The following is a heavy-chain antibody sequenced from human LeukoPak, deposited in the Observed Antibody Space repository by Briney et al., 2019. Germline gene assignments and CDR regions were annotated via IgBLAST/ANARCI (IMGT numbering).Heavy chain of an antibody. J-gene: IGHJ4*02. CDR1: GFTFSSYW. D-gene: IGHD6-13*01. Sequence: GGSLRLSCAASGFTFSSYWMSWVRQAPGKGLEWVANIKQDGSEKYYVDSQKGRFTISRDNAKNSLYLQMNSLRAENTAVYYCARARFYSSTWYGENYWGQGTLVTVSS. CDR2: IKQDGSEK. V-gene: IGHV3-7*01. CDR3: ARARFYSSTWYGENY.